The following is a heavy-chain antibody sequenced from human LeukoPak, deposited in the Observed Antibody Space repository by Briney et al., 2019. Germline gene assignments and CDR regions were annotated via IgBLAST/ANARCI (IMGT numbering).Heavy chain of an antibody. D-gene: IGHD2-21*01. Sequence: ASVKVSCKASGYTFTGYYIHWVRQAPGQGLEWMGWINPNSGGTNYAQKFQGRVTLTRDTSITTVYMELSRLTSNDTAIFYCAVAPGDYWGQGTLVTVSS. J-gene: IGHJ4*02. CDR2: INPNSGGT. V-gene: IGHV1-2*02. CDR1: GYTFTGYY. CDR3: AVAPGDY.